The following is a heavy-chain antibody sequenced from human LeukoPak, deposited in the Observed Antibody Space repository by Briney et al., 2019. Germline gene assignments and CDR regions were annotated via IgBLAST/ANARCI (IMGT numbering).Heavy chain of an antibody. V-gene: IGHV3-23*01. J-gene: IGHJ4*02. D-gene: IGHD3-3*01. CDR1: GFTFSSYW. CDR2: ISGGGGST. CDR3: AKGPEVRYDFWSGYHAHNPPNDY. Sequence: GGSLRLSCAASGFTFSSYWMHWVRQAPGKGLEWVSTISGGGGSTYYADSVKGRFTISRDNSKNTLYLQVNSLRAEDTAVYYCAKGPEVRYDFWSGYHAHNPPNDYWGQGTLVTVSS.